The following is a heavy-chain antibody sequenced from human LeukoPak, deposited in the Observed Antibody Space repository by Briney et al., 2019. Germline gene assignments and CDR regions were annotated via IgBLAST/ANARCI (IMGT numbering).Heavy chain of an antibody. CDR2: ISGYNGNT. CDR3: ARDSVAGDYYYYMDV. J-gene: IGHJ6*03. D-gene: IGHD6-19*01. Sequence: ASVKVSCKASGYTFNTYGITWVRQAPGQGLEWMGWISGYNGNTNYAQKLQGRVTMTTDTSTSTAYMELRSLRSDDTAVYYCARDSVAGDYYYYMDVWGKGTTVTISS. V-gene: IGHV1-18*01. CDR1: GYTFNTYG.